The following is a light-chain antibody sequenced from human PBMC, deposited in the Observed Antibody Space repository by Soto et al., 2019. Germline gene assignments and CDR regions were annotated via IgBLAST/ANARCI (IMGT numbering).Light chain of an antibody. Sequence: QSALTQPASVSGSPGQSISISCTGTGNDVGGYTFVSWYQQHPDKVPKLVIFDVNRRPSGVSDRFSGSKSVNAASQTISGLQAEDEADYYCCSYTATTTYVFGTGTQLTVL. V-gene: IGLV2-14*03. CDR2: DVN. CDR1: GNDVGGYTF. J-gene: IGLJ1*01. CDR3: CSYTATTTYV.